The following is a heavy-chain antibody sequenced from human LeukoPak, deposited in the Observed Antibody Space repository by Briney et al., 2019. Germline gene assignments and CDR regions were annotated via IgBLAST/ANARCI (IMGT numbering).Heavy chain of an antibody. CDR2: ISAYNGNT. CDR1: GYTFTSYG. V-gene: IGHV1-18*01. D-gene: IGHD5-18*01. J-gene: IGHJ6*02. Sequence: SVKVSCKASGYTFTSYGISWVRQAPGQGLEWMGWISAYNGNTNYAQKLQGRVTMTTDTSTSTAYMELRSLRSDDTAVYYCARDRGYGYPGYYYGMDVWGQGTTVTVSS. CDR3: ARDRGYGYPGYYYGMDV.